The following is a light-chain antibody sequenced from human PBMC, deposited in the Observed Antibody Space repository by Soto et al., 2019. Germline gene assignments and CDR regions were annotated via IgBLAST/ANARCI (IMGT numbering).Light chain of an antibody. V-gene: IGKV1-39*01. J-gene: IGKJ1*01. Sequence: DIQMTQSPSFLSASVGDRVTITCRTSRTIAWYLNWYQQKPGMAPNLLIFDASRLQSGVPSRFSGSGSGTDFTLTISSLQPEDFATYYCQQSYSTPWTFGQGTNVEIK. CDR2: DAS. CDR3: QQSYSTPWT. CDR1: RTIAWY.